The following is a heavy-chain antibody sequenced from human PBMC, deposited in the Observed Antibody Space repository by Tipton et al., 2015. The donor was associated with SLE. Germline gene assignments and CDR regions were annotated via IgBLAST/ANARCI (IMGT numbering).Heavy chain of an antibody. CDR2: VSWNGIVQ. Sequence: SLRLSCAASGFTFSNYGMHWVRQAPGKGLEWVAVVSWNGIVQHYADPVKGRFTISRDNSKNTLSLQMNSLGAEDTALYYCAKEGTPKVSCSLDSRGQGTLVTVSS. CDR3: AKEGTPKVSCSLDS. D-gene: IGHD2-8*01. J-gene: IGHJ4*02. V-gene: IGHV3-30*18. CDR1: GFTFSNYG.